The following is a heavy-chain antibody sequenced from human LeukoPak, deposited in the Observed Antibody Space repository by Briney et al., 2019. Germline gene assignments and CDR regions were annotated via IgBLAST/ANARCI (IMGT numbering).Heavy chain of an antibody. Sequence: GGSLRLSCAASGFTFSSYAMHWVRQAPGKGLEWVSGISWNSGSIGYADSVKGRFTISRDNAKNSLYLQMNSLRAEDTALYYCAKDLSGSAEYFQHWGQGTLVTVSS. CDR2: ISWNSGSI. D-gene: IGHD5-12*01. V-gene: IGHV3-9*01. CDR1: GFTFSSYA. CDR3: AKDLSGSAEYFQH. J-gene: IGHJ1*01.